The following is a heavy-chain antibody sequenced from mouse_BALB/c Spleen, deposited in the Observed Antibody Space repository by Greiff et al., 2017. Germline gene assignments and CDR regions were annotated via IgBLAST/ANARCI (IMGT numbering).Heavy chain of an antibody. CDR2: INPSNGGT. V-gene: IGHV1S81*02. J-gene: IGHJ4*01. Sequence: QVQLQQSGAELVKPGASVKLSCKASGYTFTSYYMYWVKQRPGQGLEWIGEINPSNGGTNFNEKFKSKATLTVDKSSSTAYMQLSSLTSEDSAVYYCARFYYGSPLYAMDYWGQGTSVTVSS. D-gene: IGHD1-1*01. CDR1: GYTFTSYY. CDR3: ARFYYGSPLYAMDY.